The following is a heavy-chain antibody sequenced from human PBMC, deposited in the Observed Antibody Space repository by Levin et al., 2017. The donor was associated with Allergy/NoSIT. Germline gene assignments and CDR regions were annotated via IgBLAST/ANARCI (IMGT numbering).Heavy chain of an antibody. D-gene: IGHD2-15*01. CDR1: GFTLSSYW. Sequence: GGSLRLSCAASGFTLSSYWMTWVRQAPGAGLEWVANIKQDGSETYYVDSVKGRFTISRDNAKNSLYLQMNSLRAEDTAVYFCARDQLDIVVVVAATGALDIWGQGTMVTVSS. J-gene: IGHJ3*02. V-gene: IGHV3-7*04. CDR2: IKQDGSET. CDR3: ARDQLDIVVVVAATGALDI.